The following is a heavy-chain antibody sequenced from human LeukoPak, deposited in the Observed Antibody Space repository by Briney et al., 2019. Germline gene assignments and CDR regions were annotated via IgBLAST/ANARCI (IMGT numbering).Heavy chain of an antibody. D-gene: IGHD2-15*01. CDR3: ARGEEGAASGPGYFDH. CDR2: MDPKSGKA. V-gene: IGHV1-8*01. J-gene: IGHJ4*02. CDR1: GYTFTSHD. Sequence: ASVKVSCKASGYTFTSHDIGWVRQATGQGLERMGWMDPKSGKAGDEQKFQGRVTMTRATSITTAYMALTNLRSEDTAMYYCARGEEGAASGPGYFDHWAQGTLVTVSS.